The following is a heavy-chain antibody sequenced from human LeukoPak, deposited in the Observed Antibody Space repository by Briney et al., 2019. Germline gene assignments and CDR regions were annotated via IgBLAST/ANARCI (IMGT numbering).Heavy chain of an antibody. CDR3: ARIYRYDSSAAGFDP. CDR1: GFSLSTSGMC. J-gene: IGHJ5*02. V-gene: IGHV2-70*11. Sequence: SGPTLVNPTQTLTLTCTFSGFSLSTSGMCVSWIRQPPGKALEWLARIDWDDDKYYSTSLKTRLTISKDTSKNQVVLTLTNMEPVDTATYYCARIYRYDSSAAGFDPWGQGTLVTVSS. D-gene: IGHD3-22*01. CDR2: IDWDDDK.